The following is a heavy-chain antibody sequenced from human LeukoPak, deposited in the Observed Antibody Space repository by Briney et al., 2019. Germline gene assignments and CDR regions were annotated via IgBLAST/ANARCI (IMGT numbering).Heavy chain of an antibody. Sequence: SETLSLTCTVSGISISSNSYWGWIRQPPGKGLEWIGSIYYTGNTYYNASLKSRVTISIDTSKNQISLRLTSVTAADTAMYYCARQTGSGLFTLPGGQGTLVTVSS. V-gene: IGHV4-39*01. J-gene: IGHJ4*02. CDR3: ARQTGSGLFTLP. CDR2: IYYTGNT. CDR1: GISISSNSY. D-gene: IGHD3/OR15-3a*01.